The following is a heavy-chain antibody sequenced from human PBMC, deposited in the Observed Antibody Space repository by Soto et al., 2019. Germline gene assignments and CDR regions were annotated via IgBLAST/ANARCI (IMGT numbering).Heavy chain of an antibody. CDR1: GFTFSSYA. J-gene: IGHJ3*02. Sequence: AGGSLRLSCAASGFTFSSYAMHWVRQAPGKGLEWVAVISYDGSNKYYADSVKGRFTISRDNSKNTLYLQMNSLRAEDTAVYYCARDKGLAYCGGDCYADAFDIWRQGTMVTVSS. D-gene: IGHD2-21*02. CDR3: ARDKGLAYCGGDCYADAFDI. V-gene: IGHV3-30-3*01. CDR2: ISYDGSNK.